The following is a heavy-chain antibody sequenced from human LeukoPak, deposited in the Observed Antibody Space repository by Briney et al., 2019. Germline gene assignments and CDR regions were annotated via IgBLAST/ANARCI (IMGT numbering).Heavy chain of an antibody. CDR2: IGTAADT. Sequence: GGSLRLSCAASGFTFSSYDMHWVRQITGKGLEWVSGIGTAADTYYPASVKGRFTISRENAKNSLFLQMNSLSAGDTAVYYCAREIPVAGEWYFDLWGRGTLVTVSS. D-gene: IGHD6-19*01. CDR3: AREIPVAGEWYFDL. V-gene: IGHV3-13*01. CDR1: GFTFSSYD. J-gene: IGHJ2*01.